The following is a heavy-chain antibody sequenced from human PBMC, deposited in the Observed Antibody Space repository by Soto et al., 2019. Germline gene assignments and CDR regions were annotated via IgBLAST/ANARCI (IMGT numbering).Heavy chain of an antibody. V-gene: IGHV1-69*13. CDR3: ARDLPRNGYYYDSSGYYPPGYYGMDV. D-gene: IGHD3-22*01. CDR2: IIPIFGTA. CDR1: GGTFSSYA. J-gene: IGHJ6*04. Sequence: SVKVSCKASGGTFSSYAISWVRQAPGQGLEWMGGIIPIFGTANYAQKFQGRVTITADESTSTAYMELSSLRSEDTAVYYCARDLPRNGYYYDSSGYYPPGYYGMDVWGKGTTVTVSS.